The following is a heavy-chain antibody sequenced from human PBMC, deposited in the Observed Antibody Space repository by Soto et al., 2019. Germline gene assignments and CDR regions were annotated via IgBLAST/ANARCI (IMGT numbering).Heavy chain of an antibody. D-gene: IGHD6-13*01. CDR2: IYYSGST. CDR3: ASAQAAGSSSWYEVLSWFDP. CDR1: GGSISSGDYY. V-gene: IGHV4-30-4*01. Sequence: QVQLQESGPGLVKPSQTLSLTCTVSGGSISSGDYYWSWIRQPPGKGLEWIGYIYYSGSTYSNPSLKSRVTISVDTSKNQFPLKLSSVTAADTAVYYCASAQAAGSSSWYEVLSWFDPWGQGTLVTVSS. J-gene: IGHJ5*02.